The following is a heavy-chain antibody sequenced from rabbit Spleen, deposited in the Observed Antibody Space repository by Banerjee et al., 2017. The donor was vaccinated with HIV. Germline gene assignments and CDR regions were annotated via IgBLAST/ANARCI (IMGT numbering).Heavy chain of an antibody. Sequence: QSLVESGGGLVQPGGSLKLSCKASGFDFSSYGISWVRQAPGKGLEWIACINAATAKPVYATWAKGRFTISRTSSTTVTLRMTSLTAADRATYFCARDLAGVIGWNFNLWGPGTLVTVS. CDR1: GFDFSSYG. CDR2: INAATAKP. CDR3: ARDLAGVIGWNFNL. D-gene: IGHD4-1*01. V-gene: IGHV1S40*01. J-gene: IGHJ4*01.